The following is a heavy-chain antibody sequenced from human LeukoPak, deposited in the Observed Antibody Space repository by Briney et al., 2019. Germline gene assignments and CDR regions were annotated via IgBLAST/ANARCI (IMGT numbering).Heavy chain of an antibody. Sequence: ASVRVSCMPSGYTVTSYYMHWVRQAPGQGLEWMGIINPSGGSTSYAQKFQGRVTMTRDTSTSTVYMELSSLRSEDTAVYYCARAFWSGYGMDVWGQGTTVTVSS. CDR3: ARAFWSGYGMDV. CDR2: INPSGGST. D-gene: IGHD3-3*01. J-gene: IGHJ6*02. CDR1: GYTVTSYY. V-gene: IGHV1-46*01.